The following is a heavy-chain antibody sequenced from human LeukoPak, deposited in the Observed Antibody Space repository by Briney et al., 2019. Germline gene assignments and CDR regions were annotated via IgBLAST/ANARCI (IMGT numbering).Heavy chain of an antibody. D-gene: IGHD2-15*01. CDR1: GFTFSNAW. J-gene: IGHJ4*02. V-gene: IGHV3-22*01. CDR2: IRKKFYGGTT. Sequence: PGGSLRLSCAASGFTFSNAWMSWVRQAPGKGPEWVGFIRKKFYGGTTEYAASVRGRFTISRDDSKNIAYLQMNSLQIEDTGVYYCSSGLGIAAVVAATWGQGTLVTVSS. CDR3: SSGLGIAAVVAAT.